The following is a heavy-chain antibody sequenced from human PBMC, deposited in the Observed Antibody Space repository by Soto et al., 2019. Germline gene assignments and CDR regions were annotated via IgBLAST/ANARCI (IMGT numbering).Heavy chain of an antibody. D-gene: IGHD3-3*01. CDR3: AKDRLQAIFGVQIDY. Sequence: PGGSLRLSCAGSEFSFSSYAMRWVRQAPGKGLEWVSAISGSGGSTYYADSVQGRFTISRDNSKNTLYLQMNSLRAEDTAVYYCAKDRLQAIFGVQIDYWGQGTLVTVSS. J-gene: IGHJ4*02. V-gene: IGHV3-23*01. CDR2: ISGSGGST. CDR1: EFSFSSYA.